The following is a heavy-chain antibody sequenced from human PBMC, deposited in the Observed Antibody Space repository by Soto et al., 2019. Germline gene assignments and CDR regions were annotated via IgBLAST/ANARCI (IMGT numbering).Heavy chain of an antibody. V-gene: IGHV4-39*01. CDR1: GGSLSSSSYC. CDR3: ARQAHDYGDSYYFDY. D-gene: IGHD4-17*01. J-gene: IGHJ4*02. CDR2: IYYSGST. Sequence: SSQTLSLTCTVSGGSLSSSSYCWGWIRQPPGKGLEWIGSIYYSGSTYYNPSLKSRVTISVDTSKNQFSLKLSSVTAADTAVYYCARQAHDYGDSYYFDYWGQGTLVTVSS.